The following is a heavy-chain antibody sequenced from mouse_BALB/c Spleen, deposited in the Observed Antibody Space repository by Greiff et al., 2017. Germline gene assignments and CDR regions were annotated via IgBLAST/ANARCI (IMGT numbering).Heavy chain of an antibody. D-gene: IGHD1-1*01. J-gene: IGHJ4*01. V-gene: IGHV5-6*01. CDR3: ARPNDYGREGMDY. CDR2: ISSGGSYT. Sequence: EVKLMESGGDLVKPGGSLKLSCAASAFTFSSYGMSWVRQTPDKRLEWVATISSGGSYTYYPDSVKGRFTISRDNAKNTLYLQMSSLKSEDTAMYYCARPNDYGREGMDYWGQGTPVTVSS. CDR1: AFTFSSYG.